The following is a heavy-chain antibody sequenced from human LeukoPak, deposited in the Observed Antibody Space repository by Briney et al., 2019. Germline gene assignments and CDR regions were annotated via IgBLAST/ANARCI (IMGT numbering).Heavy chain of an antibody. D-gene: IGHD4-11*01. J-gene: IGHJ4*02. CDR1: GYSFANYW. Sequence: GESLKISCKASGYSFANYWFGWVRQLPGKGLEWIGIIYPGDSDTRYSPSFRGQVTISADESISTAFLQWKSLKASDTAMYYCARAPTSLSNPYYFDYWGQGTLVTVSS. V-gene: IGHV5-51*01. CDR2: IYPGDSDT. CDR3: ARAPTSLSNPYYFDY.